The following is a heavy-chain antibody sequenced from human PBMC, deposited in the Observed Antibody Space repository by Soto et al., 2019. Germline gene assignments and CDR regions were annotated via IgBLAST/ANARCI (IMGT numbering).Heavy chain of an antibody. CDR3: AKDAYDYIWGSYRSAINWFDP. Sequence: GGSLRLSCAASGFTFSSYGMHWVRQAPGKGLEWVAVISYDGSNKYYADSVKGRFTISRDNSKNTLYLQMNSLRAEDTAVYYCAKDAYDYIWGSYRSAINWFDPWGQGTLVTVSS. CDR1: GFTFSSYG. J-gene: IGHJ5*02. D-gene: IGHD3-16*02. CDR2: ISYDGSNK. V-gene: IGHV3-30*18.